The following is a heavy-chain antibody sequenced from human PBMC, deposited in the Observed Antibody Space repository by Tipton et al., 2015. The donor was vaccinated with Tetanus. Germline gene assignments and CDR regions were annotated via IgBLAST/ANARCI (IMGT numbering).Heavy chain of an antibody. Sequence: LRLSCTVSGGSISSYYWSWIRQSAAMGLEWIGRINTSGSSDYNPSLKGRVTISMDRPENQISLKMTSVTAADTAVYYCAGVTAQRTELYFEHWGQGTQVTVSS. CDR1: GGSISSYY. V-gene: IGHV4-4*07. CDR3: AGVTAQRTELYFEH. CDR2: INTSGSS. J-gene: IGHJ1*01. D-gene: IGHD2-8*02.